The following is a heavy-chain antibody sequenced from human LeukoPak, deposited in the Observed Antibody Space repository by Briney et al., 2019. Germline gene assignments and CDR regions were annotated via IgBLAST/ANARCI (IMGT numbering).Heavy chain of an antibody. V-gene: IGHV4-34*01. J-gene: IGHJ4*02. CDR3: ARGRTVKQADY. CDR2: INQSGST. CDR1: GGSFSGYY. Sequence: SETLSLTCAVYGGSFSGYYWSWIRQPPGKGLEWIGEINQSGSTNYNPSLKSRVTISVDTSKNQFSLKLSSVTAADTAVYYCARGRTVKQADYWGRGTLVTVSS. D-gene: IGHD6-6*01.